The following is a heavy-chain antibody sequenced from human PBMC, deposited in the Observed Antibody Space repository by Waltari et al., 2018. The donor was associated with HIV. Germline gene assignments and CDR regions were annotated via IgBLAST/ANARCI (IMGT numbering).Heavy chain of an antibody. CDR2: MGPNRGNT. J-gene: IGHJ6*02. Sequence: QVQLVQSGAEVKKPGASVKVSCKASGYAFATYDVNWVRQATGQGPEWMGWMGPNRGNTVYAQEFQGRVTMTRDTSISTVYMELSSLTSEDTAVYYCARGGSASMDVWGQGTTVTVSS. V-gene: IGHV1-8*01. CDR3: ARGGSASMDV. CDR1: GYAFATYD.